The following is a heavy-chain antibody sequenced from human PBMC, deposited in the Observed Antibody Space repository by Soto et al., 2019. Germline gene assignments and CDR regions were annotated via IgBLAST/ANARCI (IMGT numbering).Heavy chain of an antibody. CDR1: GGSITSYH. V-gene: IGHV4-59*01. D-gene: IGHD6-19*01. CDR2: IFYSGDT. CDR3: ARLSNFGNGWSTFDY. Sequence: SETLALTCIVSGGSITSYHWIWIRQPPGKGLEWIGYIFYSGDTNSSPSLKSRVTISVDTSKNQFSLKLSSVTTADTAVYYCARLSNFGNGWSTFDYPGRGTLVTLSS. J-gene: IGHJ4*02.